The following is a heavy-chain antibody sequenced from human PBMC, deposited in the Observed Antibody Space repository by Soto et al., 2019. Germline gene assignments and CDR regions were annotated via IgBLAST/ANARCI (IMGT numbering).Heavy chain of an antibody. CDR2: IWYDGSNK. Sequence: SGFTFSSYGMHWVRQAPGKGLEWVAVIWYDGSNKYYADSVKGRFTISRDNSKNTLYLQMNSLRAEDTAVYYCARDIFPLQLWLYDTSSYYYYYGMDVWGQGTTVTVSS. D-gene: IGHD5-18*01. V-gene: IGHV3-33*01. CDR1: GFTFSSYG. CDR3: ARDIFPLQLWLYDTSSYYYYYGMDV. J-gene: IGHJ6*02.